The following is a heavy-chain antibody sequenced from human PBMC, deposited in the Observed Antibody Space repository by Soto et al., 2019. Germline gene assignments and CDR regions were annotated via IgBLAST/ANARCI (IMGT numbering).Heavy chain of an antibody. D-gene: IGHD5-12*01. CDR1: GGSISSGGYS. CDR2: IYHSGST. J-gene: IGHJ2*01. Sequence: QLQLQESGSGLVKPSQTLSLTCAVSGGSISSGGYSWSWIRQPPGKGLEWIGYIYHSGSTYYNPSLKSRVTISVDRYKNQFSLKLSSVTAADTAVYYCASRRDGYTTYWYFDLWGRGTLVTVSS. V-gene: IGHV4-30-2*01. CDR3: ASRRDGYTTYWYFDL.